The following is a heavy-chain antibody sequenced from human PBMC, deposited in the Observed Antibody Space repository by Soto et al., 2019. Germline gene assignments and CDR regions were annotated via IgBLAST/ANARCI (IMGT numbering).Heavy chain of an antibody. CDR2: IDPSGGTT. Sequence: ASVKVSCKASGGTFSSYTISWVRQAPGQGLEWMGIIDPSGGTTTYAQKFQGRVTMTRDTSTSTVYMELSSLRSEDTAVYYCARGDYGDCLDFWGQGTLVTVSS. CDR1: GGTFSSYT. D-gene: IGHD4-17*01. CDR3: ARGDYGDCLDF. J-gene: IGHJ4*02. V-gene: IGHV1-46*03.